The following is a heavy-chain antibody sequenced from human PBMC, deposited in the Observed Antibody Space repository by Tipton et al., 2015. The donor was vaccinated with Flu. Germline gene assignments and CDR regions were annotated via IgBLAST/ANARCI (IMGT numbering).Heavy chain of an antibody. CDR1: GGSISSSSYY. J-gene: IGHJ3*02. CDR3: ARERGYYYGSGSYYDAFDI. Sequence: TLSLTCTVSGGSISSSSYYWGWIRQPPGKGLECIGSIYYSGRTYYNPSLKSRVTISVDTSKNQFSLKLSSVTAADTAVYYCARERGYYYGSGSYYDAFDIWGQGTMVTVSS. V-gene: IGHV4-39*07. CDR2: IYYSGRT. D-gene: IGHD3-10*01.